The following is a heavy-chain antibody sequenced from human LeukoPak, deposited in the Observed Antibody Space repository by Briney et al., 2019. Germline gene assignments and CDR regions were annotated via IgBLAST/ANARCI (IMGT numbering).Heavy chain of an antibody. J-gene: IGHJ5*02. Sequence: GESLKISCKGSGYSFTSYWIGWVRQMPGKGLEWMGIIYPGDSDTRYSPSFQGQVTISADKSISTAYLQWRSLKASDTAMYYCARSGSSGWYSGNWFDPWGQGTLVTVSS. CDR2: IYPGDSDT. CDR3: ARSGSSGWYSGNWFDP. V-gene: IGHV5-51*01. D-gene: IGHD6-19*01. CDR1: GYSFTSYW.